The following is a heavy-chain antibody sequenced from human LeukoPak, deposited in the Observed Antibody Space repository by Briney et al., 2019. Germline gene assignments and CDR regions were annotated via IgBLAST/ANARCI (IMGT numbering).Heavy chain of an antibody. CDR3: ARVGIVGATTKLPFDY. CDR2: INPNSGGT. V-gene: IGHV1-2*06. J-gene: IGHJ4*02. D-gene: IGHD1-26*01. CDR1: GYTFTGYY. Sequence: GASVKVSFKASGYTFTGYYMHWVRQAPGQGLEWMGRINPNSGGTNYAQKFQGRVTMTRDTSISTAYMELSRLRSDDTAVYYCARVGIVGATTKLPFDYWGQGTLVTVSS.